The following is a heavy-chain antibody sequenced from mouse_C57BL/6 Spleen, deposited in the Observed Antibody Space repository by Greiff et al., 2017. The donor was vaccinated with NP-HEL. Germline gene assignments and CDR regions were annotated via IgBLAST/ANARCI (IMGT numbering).Heavy chain of an antibody. J-gene: IGHJ3*01. CDR2: ISDGGSYT. CDR3: ARDRSFAY. CDR1: GFTFSSYA. Sequence: EVKLVESGGGLVKPGGSLKLSCAASGFTFSSYAMSWVRQTPEKRLEWVATISDGGSYTYYPDNVQGRFTISRDNAKNNLYLQMSHLKSEDTAMYYCARDRSFAYWGQGTLVTVSA. V-gene: IGHV5-4*01.